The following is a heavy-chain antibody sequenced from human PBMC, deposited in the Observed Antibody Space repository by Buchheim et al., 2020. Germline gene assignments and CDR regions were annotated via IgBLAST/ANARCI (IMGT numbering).Heavy chain of an antibody. J-gene: IGHJ6*02. V-gene: IGHV4-61*01. Sequence: QVQLQQSGPGLVKTSETLSLTCSVAGGSVTSNSHFWNWIRQPPGKGLEWIGYINFRGATHSSPSLNSRVTMSFDPSKNQFSLKLNSVTAADTAIYYCSKIRGDVDWTYYLNGMDVWGQGTT. CDR2: INFRGAT. CDR3: SKIRGDVDWTYYLNGMDV. CDR1: GGSVTSNSHF. D-gene: IGHD3-9*01.